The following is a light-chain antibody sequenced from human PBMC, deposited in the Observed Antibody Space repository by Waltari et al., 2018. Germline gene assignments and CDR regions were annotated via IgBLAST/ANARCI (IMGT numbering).Light chain of an antibody. CDR1: QSLLHRHVNNC. V-gene: IGKV2-28*01. Sequence: DIVVTQSALSLPFTPGEPASIPCMHSQSLLHRHVNNCLDSYLQKPVQSPQILIYLCSNRSSGIPYRFSGIGSGTDFTLRICSVGDEYVVVYYFMRSLQALWTFGSGTRVEIE. J-gene: IGKJ1*01. CDR3: MRSLQALWT. CDR2: LCS.